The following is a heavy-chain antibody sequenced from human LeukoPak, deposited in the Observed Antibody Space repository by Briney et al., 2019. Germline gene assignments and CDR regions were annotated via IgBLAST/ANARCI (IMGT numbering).Heavy chain of an antibody. CDR2: ISYDGSNK. CDR3: AKDQVVTPGGLYGMDV. D-gene: IGHD4-23*01. V-gene: IGHV3-30*18. CDR1: GFTFSSYG. Sequence: GRSLRLSCAASGFTFSSYGMHWVRQAPGKGLEWVAVISYDGSNKYYADSVKGRFTISRDNSKNTLYLQMNSLRAEDTAVHYCAKDQVVTPGGLYGMDVWGQGTTVTVSS. J-gene: IGHJ6*02.